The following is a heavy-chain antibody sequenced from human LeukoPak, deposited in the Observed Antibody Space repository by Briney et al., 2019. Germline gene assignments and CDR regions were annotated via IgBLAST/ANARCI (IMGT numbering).Heavy chain of an antibody. V-gene: IGHV1-46*01. CDR1: GYTFTSYY. Sequence: ASVKVSCKASGYTFTSYYMHWVRQAPGQGLEWMGIINPSGGSTSYAQKFQGRVTMTRDMSTSTVYMELSSLRSEDTAVYYCARDSMPTRGVRRGFDPWGQGTLVTVSS. CDR3: ARDSMPTRGVRRGFDP. CDR2: INPSGGST. J-gene: IGHJ5*02. D-gene: IGHD3-10*01.